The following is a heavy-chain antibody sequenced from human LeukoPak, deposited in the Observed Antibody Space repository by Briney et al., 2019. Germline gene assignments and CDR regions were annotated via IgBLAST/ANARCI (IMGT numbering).Heavy chain of an antibody. CDR3: XXXTXXYXXSAGXXXF. D-gene: IGHD3-22*01. J-gene: IGHJ4*02. Sequence: YTFXXYSMHWVRQAPGQGLEWMGWINPNSGGTNYAQKFQGRVTMTRDTSISTAYMELSGLRSDDTAVFYCXXXTXXYXXSAGXXXFWGQGTLXTVSS. CDR2: INPNSGGT. CDR1: YTFXXYS. V-gene: IGHV1-2*02.